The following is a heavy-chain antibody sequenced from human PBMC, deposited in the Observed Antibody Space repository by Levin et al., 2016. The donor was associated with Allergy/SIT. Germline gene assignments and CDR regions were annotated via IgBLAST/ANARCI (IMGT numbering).Heavy chain of an antibody. J-gene: IGHJ2*01. CDR1: GGTFSSYA. D-gene: IGHD2-21*01. Sequence: ASVKVSCKASGGTFSSYAISWVRQAPGQGLEWMGWINTNTGNPTYAQGFTGRFVFSLDTSVSTAYLQISSLKAEDTAVYYCARIHGSITNIVVGKEWYFDLWGRGTLVTVSS. V-gene: IGHV7-4-1*02. CDR3: ARIHGSITNIVVGKEWYFDL. CDR2: INTNTGNP.